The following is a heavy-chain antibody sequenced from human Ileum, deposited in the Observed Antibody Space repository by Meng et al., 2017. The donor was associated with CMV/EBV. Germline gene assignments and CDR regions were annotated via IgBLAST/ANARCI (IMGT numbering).Heavy chain of an antibody. V-gene: IGHV4-61*02. D-gene: IGHD4-17*01. CDR2: IYASGTT. CDR1: GASISSSSYY. J-gene: IGHJ5*02. Sequence: QVQLQESGPGLVKPSQTRSLTCTVSGASISSSSYYWSWIRQPAGKGLEWIGRIYASGTTNYNPSLKSRVTMSLDTSKSQFSLKLTSVTAADTAVYYCVRQGYENYGDYVAWGQGTLVTVSS. CDR3: VRQGYENYGDYVA.